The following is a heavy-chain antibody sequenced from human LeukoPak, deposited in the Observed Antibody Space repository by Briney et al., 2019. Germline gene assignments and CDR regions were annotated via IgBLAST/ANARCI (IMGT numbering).Heavy chain of an antibody. J-gene: IGHJ3*02. Sequence: SETLSLTCTVSGGSISSYYWSWIRQPPGKGLEWIWYIYYSGSTNYNPSLKSRVTISIDTSKNQFSLKLRSVTAADTAIYYCARQGYDILTGYIDAFDIWGQGTMVTVS. V-gene: IGHV4-59*08. D-gene: IGHD3-9*01. CDR2: IYYSGST. CDR1: GGSISSYY. CDR3: ARQGYDILTGYIDAFDI.